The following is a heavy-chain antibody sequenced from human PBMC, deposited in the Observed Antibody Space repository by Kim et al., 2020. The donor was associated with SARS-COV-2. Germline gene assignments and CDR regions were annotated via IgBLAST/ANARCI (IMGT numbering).Heavy chain of an antibody. V-gene: IGHV3-48*04. J-gene: IGHJ6*02. CDR2: ISSSSSTI. CDR3: ARDPPATADYGMDV. D-gene: IGHD5-12*01. Sequence: GGSLRLSCAASGFTFSSYSMNWVRQAPGKGLEWVSYISSSSSTIYYADSVKGRITISRDNAKNSLYLQMNSLRAEDTAVYYCARDPPATADYGMDVWGQGTTVTVSS. CDR1: GFTFSSYS.